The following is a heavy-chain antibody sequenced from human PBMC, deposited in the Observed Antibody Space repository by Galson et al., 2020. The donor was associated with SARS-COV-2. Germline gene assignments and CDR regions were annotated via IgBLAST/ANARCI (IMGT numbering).Heavy chain of an antibody. CDR1: GYTLTELS. Sequence: ASVKVSCKVSGYTLTELSLHWVRQAPGKGLEWMGGFDPEDGETIYAQKFQGRVTMTEDTSTDTAYMELSSLRSEDTAVYYCATGAPHCSSTSRHNNWFDPWGQGTLVTVAS. J-gene: IGHJ5*02. CDR2: FDPEDGET. D-gene: IGHD2-2*02. CDR3: ATGAPHCSSTSRHNNWFDP. V-gene: IGHV1-24*01.